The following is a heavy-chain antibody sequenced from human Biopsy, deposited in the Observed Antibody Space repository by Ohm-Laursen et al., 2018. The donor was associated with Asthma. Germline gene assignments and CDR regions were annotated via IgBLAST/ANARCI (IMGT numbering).Heavy chain of an antibody. D-gene: IGHD4/OR15-4a*01. V-gene: IGHV3-30*18. Sequence: SLRLSCTASGFTFRHYGIHSVRQTPGKGLDWVAGISFDGKNRNYTDSVKGRFTIPRDSSRNTQHLKMNSLRAEDSAVYFYAKEGFLGCELRRGFDSWGQGTLVTVSS. CDR2: ISFDGKNR. J-gene: IGHJ4*02. CDR1: GFTFRHYG. CDR3: AKEGFLGCELRRGFDS.